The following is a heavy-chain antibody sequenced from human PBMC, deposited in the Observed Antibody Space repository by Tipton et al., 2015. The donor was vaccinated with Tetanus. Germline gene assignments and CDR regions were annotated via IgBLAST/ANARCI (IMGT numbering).Heavy chain of an antibody. V-gene: IGHV1-2*02. D-gene: IGHD3-22*01. CDR3: ARDRGDYIYYGMDV. CDR2: IDPNCGGT. Sequence: QLVQSGAEVKKPGASVKVSCKASGYTFTGYYMYWVRQAPGQGLEGMGWIDPNCGGTVYAQKFQGGVTMNRDTSISTAYMELRSLRSDDTAVYYCARDRGDYIYYGMDVWGPGTTVTVS. CDR1: GYTFTGYY. J-gene: IGHJ6*02.